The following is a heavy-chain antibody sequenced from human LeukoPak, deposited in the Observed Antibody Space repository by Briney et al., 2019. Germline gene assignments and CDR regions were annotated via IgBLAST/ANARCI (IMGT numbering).Heavy chain of an antibody. CDR1: GDSVSSNSAA. CDR2: TYYRSKWYN. J-gene: IGHJ6*02. CDR3: ARDKLRYFDWLPALYYYYGMDV. Sequence: SQTLSLTCAISGDSVSSNSAAWNWIRQSPSRGLEWLGRTYYRSKWYNDYAVSVKSRITINPDTSKNQFSLQLNSVTPEDTAVYYCARDKLRYFDWLPALYYYYGMDVWGQGTTVTVSS. D-gene: IGHD3-9*01. V-gene: IGHV6-1*01.